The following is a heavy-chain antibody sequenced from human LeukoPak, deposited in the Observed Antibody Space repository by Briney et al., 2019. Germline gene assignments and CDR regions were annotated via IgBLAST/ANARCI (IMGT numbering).Heavy chain of an antibody. CDR1: GYSFTTYW. D-gene: IGHD1-26*01. V-gene: IGHV5-51*01. Sequence: GESLKISCKGSGYSFTTYWIAWVRQMPGKGLEWMGVIYPGDSDTRYSPSLQGQVTPSADKSISTAYLQWSSLKASDTAIYYCARALVGAATLSYWGQGTLVTVSS. CDR3: ARALVGAATLSY. CDR2: IYPGDSDT. J-gene: IGHJ4*02.